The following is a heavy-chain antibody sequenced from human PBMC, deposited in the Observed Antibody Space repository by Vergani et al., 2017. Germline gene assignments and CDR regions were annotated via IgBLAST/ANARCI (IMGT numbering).Heavy chain of an antibody. Sequence: QVQLQESGPGLVKPSETLSLTCIVSGGSISSYYWSWIRQPPGKGLEWIGYIYYSGSTNYSPSLKSRDTISVDTSQNQFSLKLTSVTAADTAVYYCARDGGEYDKDSLDVWGQGTKVTVTS. J-gene: IGHJ3*01. CDR1: GGSISSYY. D-gene: IGHD2-21*01. CDR2: IYYSGST. CDR3: ARDGGEYDKDSLDV. V-gene: IGHV4-59*12.